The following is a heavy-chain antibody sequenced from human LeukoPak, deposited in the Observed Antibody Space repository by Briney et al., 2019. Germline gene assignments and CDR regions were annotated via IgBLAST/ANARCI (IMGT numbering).Heavy chain of an antibody. CDR3: ARHVMEGITRISVFDY. J-gene: IGHJ4*02. V-gene: IGHV4-59*08. Sequence: SETLSLTCTVSGGSISSFQWSWIRQPPGKALEWIGYIYSSGNINYNPSLRSRVTMSLDTSKNQSSLKLTSVTAADTAVYYCARHVMEGITRISVFDYWGRGTLVTVSS. D-gene: IGHD2-15*01. CDR2: IYSSGNI. CDR1: GGSISSFQ.